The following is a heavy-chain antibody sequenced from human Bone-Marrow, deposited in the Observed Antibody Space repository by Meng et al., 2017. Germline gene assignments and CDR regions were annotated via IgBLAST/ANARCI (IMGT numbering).Heavy chain of an antibody. D-gene: IGHD6-13*01. V-gene: IGHV1-2*06. CDR3: ARDEDISAAGKLFGDY. Sequence: GQLVQVGAEVKKAGASVKVSCKASGYTFPDYWLHWVRRAPGQGLEWMGRINPKSGDTHYAQRFQGRVTMTGDTSISTAYMELSGLRSDDTAMYYCARDEDISAAGKLFGDYWGQGTLVTVSS. CDR1: GYTFPDYW. CDR2: INPKSGDT. J-gene: IGHJ4*02.